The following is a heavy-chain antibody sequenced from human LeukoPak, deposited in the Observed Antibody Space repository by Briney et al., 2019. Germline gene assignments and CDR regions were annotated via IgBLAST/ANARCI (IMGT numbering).Heavy chain of an antibody. Sequence: GGSLRLSCAASGFTVSSNYMSWVRQAPGKGLEWVSVIYSGGSTYYADSVKGRFTISRDNSKNTLYLQMNSLRAEDTAVYCCAKEGGSGWDPYHYFDYWGQGTLVTVSS. CDR2: IYSGGST. V-gene: IGHV3-53*01. D-gene: IGHD6-19*01. CDR3: AKEGGSGWDPYHYFDY. CDR1: GFTVSSNY. J-gene: IGHJ4*02.